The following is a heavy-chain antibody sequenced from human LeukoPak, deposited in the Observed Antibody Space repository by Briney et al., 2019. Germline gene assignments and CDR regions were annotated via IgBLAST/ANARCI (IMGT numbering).Heavy chain of an antibody. J-gene: IGHJ5*01. Sequence: ASLNVSCKASGYSFTSYGMTWVRQAPGQRLEWIGWISAHNNTNYAQNLQGRVTMTTDPSPSTGYMELRSLRPDDTAVYYCAQGSGWYDFWGQGTLVTVSS. V-gene: IGHV1-18*01. CDR3: AQGSGWYDF. CDR1: GYSFTSYG. D-gene: IGHD6-19*01. CDR2: ISAHNNT.